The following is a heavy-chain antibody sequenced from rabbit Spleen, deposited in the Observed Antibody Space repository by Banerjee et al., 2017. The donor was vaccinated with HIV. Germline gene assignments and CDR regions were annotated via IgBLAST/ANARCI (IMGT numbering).Heavy chain of an antibody. V-gene: IGHV1S45*01. D-gene: IGHD2-1*01. J-gene: IGHJ2*01. CDR3: ARAYADYGDYGYGTFDP. Sequence: QEQLVESGGGLVQPGGSLTLTCTASGFSFSNSYYMCWVRQAPGKGLEYIACIYVGGDDWTYYANWAKGRFTISKTSSTTVTLQMTSLTGADTATYFCARAYADYGDYGYGTFDPWGQGTLVTVS. CDR1: GFSFSNSYY. CDR2: IYVGGDDWT.